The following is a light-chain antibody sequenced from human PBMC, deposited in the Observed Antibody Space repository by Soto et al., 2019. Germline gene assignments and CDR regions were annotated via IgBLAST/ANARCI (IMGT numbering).Light chain of an antibody. CDR2: AAS. J-gene: IGKJ3*01. CDR1: QGISSY. CDR3: QQLNNYPRT. V-gene: IGKV1-9*01. Sequence: DIQLTQSPSFLSASVGDRVTITCRASQGISSYLAWYQQKPGKAPKLLIYAASTLQSGVPSRFSGSASGTEFTLTISSLQPEDVATYYCQQLNNYPRTFGPGTKVDIK.